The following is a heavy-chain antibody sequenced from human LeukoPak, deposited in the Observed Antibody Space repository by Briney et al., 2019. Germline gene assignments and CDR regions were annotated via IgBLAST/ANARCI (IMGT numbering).Heavy chain of an antibody. Sequence: PSETLSLTCAVYGGSFSGYYWSWIRQPPGKGLEWIGEINHNGSTNYNPSLKSRVTISVDTSKNQFSLKLSSVTAADTAVYYCARGGYGHILNPYYFDYWGQGTLVTVSS. CDR1: GGSFSGYY. CDR3: ARGGYGHILNPYYFDY. V-gene: IGHV4-34*01. CDR2: INHNGST. J-gene: IGHJ4*02. D-gene: IGHD5-12*01.